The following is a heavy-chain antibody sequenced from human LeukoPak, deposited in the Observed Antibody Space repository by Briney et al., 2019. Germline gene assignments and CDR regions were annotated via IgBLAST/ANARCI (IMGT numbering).Heavy chain of an antibody. CDR1: GYTFTSYY. D-gene: IGHD2-8*01. CDR2: INPSGGST. V-gene: IGHV1-46*01. Sequence: ASVKVSCKASGYTFTSYYMHWVRQAPGQGLEWMGIINPSGGSTSYAQKFQGRVTMTRDMSTSTVYMELSSLRSEDTAVYYCTTESKIIYCTNGVCYNDYYYYMDVWGKGTTVTVSS. J-gene: IGHJ6*03. CDR3: TTESKIIYCTNGVCYNDYYYYMDV.